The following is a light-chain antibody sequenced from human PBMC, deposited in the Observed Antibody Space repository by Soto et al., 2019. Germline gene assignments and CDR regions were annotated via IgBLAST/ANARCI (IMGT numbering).Light chain of an antibody. V-gene: IGLV2-14*03. Sequence: QSALTQPASVSGSPGQSITISCTGTSSDVGYYNYVSWYQHHPRKAPKLMIYDVSNRPSGVSNRFSGSKSGNTASLTISGLQAEDEADYYCSSYTSSSTLYVFGTGTKLTVL. CDR1: SSDVGYYNY. J-gene: IGLJ1*01. CDR2: DVS. CDR3: SSYTSSSTLYV.